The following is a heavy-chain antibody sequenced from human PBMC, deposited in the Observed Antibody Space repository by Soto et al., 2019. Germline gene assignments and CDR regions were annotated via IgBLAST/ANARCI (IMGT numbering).Heavy chain of an antibody. V-gene: IGHV3-15*01. CDR2: IKSKTDGETT. J-gene: IGHJ4*02. Sequence: WGSRRLSCSASVFTFINSLMVGFRQAPGKGLEWIVLIKSKTDGETTAYAAAVKGRFTISRDDSKKTVYLQMDSMKAEDTGVYYCTTEEIVSAGIYFDYWGQGTLVNVSS. CDR1: VFTFINSL. D-gene: IGHD2-2*01. CDR3: TTEEIVSAGIYFDY.